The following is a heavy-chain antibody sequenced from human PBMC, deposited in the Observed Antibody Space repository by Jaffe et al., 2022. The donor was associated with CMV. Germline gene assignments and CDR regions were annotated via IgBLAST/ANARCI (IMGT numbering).Heavy chain of an antibody. J-gene: IGHJ4*02. D-gene: IGHD5-18*01. CDR2: INAGNGNT. V-gene: IGHV1-3*01. Sequence: QVQLVQSGAEVKKPGASVKVSCKASGYTFTSYAMHWVRQAPGQRLEWMGWINAGNGNTKYSQKFQGRVTITRDTSASTAYMELSSLRSEDTAVYYCARSPDTAMVNLGGRFDYWGQGTLVTVSS. CDR3: ARSPDTAMVNLGGRFDY. CDR1: GYTFTSYA.